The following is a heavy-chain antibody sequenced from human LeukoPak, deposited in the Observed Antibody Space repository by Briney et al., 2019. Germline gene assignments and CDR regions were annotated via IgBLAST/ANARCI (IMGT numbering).Heavy chain of an antibody. Sequence: ASVKVSCKASGYTFTGSYMHWVRQAPGQGLEWMGLINPSSGGTHYAQKFQGRVTLTRDTSISTGYMELSSLRSDDTAVYYCAREVYSGYDSFGYWGQGTLVTVSS. J-gene: IGHJ4*02. V-gene: IGHV1-2*02. D-gene: IGHD5-12*01. CDR1: GYTFTGSY. CDR3: AREVYSGYDSFGY. CDR2: INPSSGGT.